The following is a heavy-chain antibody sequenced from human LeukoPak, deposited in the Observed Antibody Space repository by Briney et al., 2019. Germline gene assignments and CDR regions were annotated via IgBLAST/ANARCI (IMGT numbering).Heavy chain of an antibody. J-gene: IGHJ4*02. Sequence: SETLSLTCSVSGGSISSSSYYWGWVRQPPGKGLEWIGAIFPRGSTYFNPSLKSRVTISLDTSRNQFSLIVNSVTAADTAVYYCATLISGSYHFNYWGQGTLVTVSS. CDR3: ATLISGSYHFNY. D-gene: IGHD1-26*01. CDR1: GGSISSSSYY. CDR2: IFPRGST. V-gene: IGHV4-39*01.